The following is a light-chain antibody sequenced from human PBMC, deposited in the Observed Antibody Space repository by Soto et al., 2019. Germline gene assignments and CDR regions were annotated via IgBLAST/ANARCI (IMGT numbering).Light chain of an antibody. V-gene: IGKV3-15*01. CDR1: QSVNNN. CDR2: GAS. J-gene: IGKJ2*01. CDR3: QQYNDWPYT. Sequence: EVLMTQSPATLSVSPGERATLSCRASQSVNNNFAWYQQKRGQPPRLLIHGASTRATGIPARFSGSGSGTDFTLTIRCLQSEDFAVYYCQQYNDWPYTFGQGTRLEI.